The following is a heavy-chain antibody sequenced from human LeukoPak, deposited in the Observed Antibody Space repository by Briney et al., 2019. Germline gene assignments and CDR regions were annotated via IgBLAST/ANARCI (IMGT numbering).Heavy chain of an antibody. CDR2: IYYSGST. J-gene: IGHJ3*02. V-gene: IGHV4-59*01. CDR3: ARGGGGSYYAAFDI. CDR1: GGSISSYY. D-gene: IGHD1-26*01. Sequence: SETLSLTCTVSGGSISSYYWSWIRQPPGKGLEWIGYIYYSGSTNYNPSLKSRVTISVDTSKNQFSLKLSSVTATDTAVYYCARGGGGSYYAAFDIWGQGTMVTVSS.